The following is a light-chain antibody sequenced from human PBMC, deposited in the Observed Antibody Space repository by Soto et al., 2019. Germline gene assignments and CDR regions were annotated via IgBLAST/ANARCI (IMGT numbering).Light chain of an antibody. CDR3: HQYNDWLN. CDR2: AAS. CDR1: QSVRGN. J-gene: IGKJ4*01. V-gene: IGKV3-15*01. Sequence: ETVMTQSPATLSVSPGERATLSCRASQSVRGNLAWYQQKPGQAPRLLIYAASTRATGIPARFSGSGSGTGFTLTISSLQSEDFGIYYCHQYNDWLNFGGGTKVEIK.